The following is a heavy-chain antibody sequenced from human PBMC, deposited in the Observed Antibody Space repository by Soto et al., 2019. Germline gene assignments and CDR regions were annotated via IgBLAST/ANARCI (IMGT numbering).Heavy chain of an antibody. J-gene: IGHJ6*02. CDR1: GYSFTDYH. D-gene: IGHD2-8*01. Sequence: ASVKVSCKASGYSFTDYHIHWVRQAPGHGLEGLGRINPKSGGTSTAQKFQGWVTMTTDTSISKASMELNRLTSDDTAIYYCARGDSTDCSNGVCSFFYNHDMDVWGQGTTVTVSS. CDR3: ARGDSTDCSNGVCSFFYNHDMDV. V-gene: IGHV1-2*04. CDR2: INPKSGGT.